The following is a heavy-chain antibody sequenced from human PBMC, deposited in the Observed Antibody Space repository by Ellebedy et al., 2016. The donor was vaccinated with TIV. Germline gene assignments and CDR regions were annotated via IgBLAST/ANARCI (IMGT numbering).Heavy chain of an antibody. Sequence: GESLKISCAVSGFTFSSNTMNWVRQAPGKGLEWVSYITASSSTIYYADSVKGRFTISRDNAKNSLYLHMNSLRAEDTAIYSCARGPAGYNAGKHDFWGQGTLVVVSS. V-gene: IGHV3-48*01. D-gene: IGHD1-14*01. CDR1: GFTFSSNT. CDR3: ARGPAGYNAGKHDF. J-gene: IGHJ4*02. CDR2: ITASSSTI.